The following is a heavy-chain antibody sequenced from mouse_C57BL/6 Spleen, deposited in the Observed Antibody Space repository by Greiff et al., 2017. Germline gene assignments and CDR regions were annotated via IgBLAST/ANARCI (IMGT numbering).Heavy chain of an antibody. V-gene: IGHV1-78*01. D-gene: IGHD1-1*01. CDR2: IYPSDGST. CDR1: GYTFTDHT. CDR3: ASLYYGRGHDY. J-gene: IGHJ2*01. Sequence: VQLKQPDAELVKPGASVKISCKVSGYTFTDHTIHWMKQRPEQGLEWIGNIYPSDGSTKYNEKFKGKATLTADKSSSTAYMQLNSLTSEDSAVYFCASLYYGRGHDYWGQGTTLTVSS.